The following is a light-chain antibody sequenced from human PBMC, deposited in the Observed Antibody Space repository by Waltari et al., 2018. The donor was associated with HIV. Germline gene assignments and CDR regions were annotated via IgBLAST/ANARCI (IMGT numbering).Light chain of an antibody. CDR2: DAF. CDR3: QQLNSSPFT. CDR1: RAINNH. J-gene: IGKJ2*01. V-gene: IGKV1-9*01. Sequence: EIQLTQSPSFLTASVGDRVDTTCRASRAINNHLAWFQQRPGKAPALVIFDAFNLQPGVPSRFSGGGSGTVFILTINGLQPEDFATYYCQQLNSSPFTFGQGTNLEIK.